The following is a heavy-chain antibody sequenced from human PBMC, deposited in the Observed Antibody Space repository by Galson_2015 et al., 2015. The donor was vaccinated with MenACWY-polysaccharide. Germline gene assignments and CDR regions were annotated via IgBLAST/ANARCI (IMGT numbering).Heavy chain of an antibody. CDR2: IKQDGSEK. J-gene: IGHJ4*02. V-gene: IGHV3-7*01. Sequence: SLRLSCAASGFTLRSHWMTWVRQGPGKGLEWVANIKQDGSEKNYVDSVKGRFTISRDNGKNSLYLQMNSLRAEDTAVYYCAIDGLAAPSDYWGQGTLVTVSS. CDR1: GFTLRSHW. D-gene: IGHD6-6*01. CDR3: AIDGLAAPSDY.